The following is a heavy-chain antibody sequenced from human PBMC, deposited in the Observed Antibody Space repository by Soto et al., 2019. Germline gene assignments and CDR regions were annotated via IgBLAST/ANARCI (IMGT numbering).Heavy chain of an antibody. CDR3: ASPGYYYDSSGYWNGRSHFDY. V-gene: IGHV4-31*03. CDR2: IYYSGST. J-gene: IGHJ4*02. Sequence: SETLSLTCTVSGGSISSGGYYWSWIRQHPGKGLEWIGYIYYSGSTYYNPSLKSRVTISVDTSKNQFSLKLSSVTAADTAVYYCASPGYYYDSSGYWNGRSHFDYWGQGTLVTVSS. CDR1: GGSISSGGYY. D-gene: IGHD3-22*01.